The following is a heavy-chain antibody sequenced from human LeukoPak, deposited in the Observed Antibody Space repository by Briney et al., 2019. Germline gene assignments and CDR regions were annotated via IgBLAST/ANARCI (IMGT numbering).Heavy chain of an antibody. Sequence: GGSLRLSCIASGFSFSGHWMHWARHLPGKGLVWVSRISPIGSTTSYADSVKGRFTVSRDNAKNTLYLQVNNLRAEDTAVYYCARGPNSNWSGLDFWGQGTLLTVSS. J-gene: IGHJ4*02. CDR2: ISPIGSTT. V-gene: IGHV3-74*01. CDR1: GFSFSGHW. D-gene: IGHD6-6*01. CDR3: ARGPNSNWSGLDF.